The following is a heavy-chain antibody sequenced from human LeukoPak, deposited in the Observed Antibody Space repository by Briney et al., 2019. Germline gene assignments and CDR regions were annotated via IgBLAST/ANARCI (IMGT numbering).Heavy chain of an antibody. J-gene: IGHJ4*02. CDR2: IHHSGST. CDR1: GGSISSYY. D-gene: IGHD1-26*01. CDR3: AISTWELLGGLDY. Sequence: PSETLSLTCTVFGGSISSYYWSWIRQPPGKGLEWIGYIHHSGSTNYNPSLKSRVTISVDTSKNQFSLKLSSVTAADTAVYYCAISTWELLGGLDYWGQGTLVTVSS. V-gene: IGHV4-59*08.